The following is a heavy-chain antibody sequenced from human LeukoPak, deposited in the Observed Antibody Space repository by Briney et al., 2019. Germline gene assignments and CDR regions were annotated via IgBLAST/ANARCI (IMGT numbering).Heavy chain of an antibody. V-gene: IGHV4-4*02. CDR3: ARDHLKDYGGNFRAFDI. D-gene: IGHD4-23*01. Sequence: SETLSLTCAVSGGSISSNNWWNWVRQPPGKGLESIGEIYHSGRTNYNPPLKSRVTISVDKSRNQFSLKLSSVTAADTAVYYCARDHLKDYGGNFRAFDIWGQGTMVTVSS. J-gene: IGHJ3*02. CDR1: GGSISSNNW. CDR2: IYHSGRT.